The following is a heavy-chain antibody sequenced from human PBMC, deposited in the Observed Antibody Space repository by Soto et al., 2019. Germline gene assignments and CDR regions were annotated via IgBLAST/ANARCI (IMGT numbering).Heavy chain of an antibody. D-gene: IGHD2-2*01. CDR3: AHTKIVVVPAATHNFDY. CDR1: GFSLNTSGMG. J-gene: IGHJ4*01. V-gene: IGHV2-5*01. Sequence: ASGPTLVNPTKTLTLTCTFSGFSLNTSGMGVGWIRQPPGKALEWLALIYWNDDKRYRPSLNSRLTIAKDTSKSQVVLTVTNVDPVDTATYYCAHTKIVVVPAATHNFDYWGQGILVTVSS. CDR2: IYWNDDK.